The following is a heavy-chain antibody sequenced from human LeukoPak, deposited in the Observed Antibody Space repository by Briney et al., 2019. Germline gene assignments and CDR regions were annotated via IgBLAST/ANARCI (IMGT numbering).Heavy chain of an antibody. V-gene: IGHV4-34*01. CDR2: INHSGST. Sequence: PSETLSLTCAVYGGSFSGYYWSWIRQPPGKGLEGIGEINHSGSTNYNPSLKSRVTISVDTSKNQFSLKLSSVTAADTAVYYCARGRGSTRPHWFDPWGQGTLVTVSS. D-gene: IGHD2-2*01. J-gene: IGHJ5*02. CDR1: GGSFSGYY. CDR3: ARGRGSTRPHWFDP.